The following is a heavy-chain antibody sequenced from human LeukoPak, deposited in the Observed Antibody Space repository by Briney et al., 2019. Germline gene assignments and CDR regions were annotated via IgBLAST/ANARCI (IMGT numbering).Heavy chain of an antibody. CDR2: IRFDGNIK. CDR1: RFTFSTYG. Sequence: GGSLRLSCAASRFTFSTYGMHWVRQPPGKGLEWVAFIRFDGNIKYLADSVKGRFTISRDNSKNTLYLQMNSLRAEDTAVYYCAKPLAGLGSAFDYWGQGTLVTVSS. J-gene: IGHJ4*02. D-gene: IGHD3-3*02. CDR3: AKPLAGLGSAFDY. V-gene: IGHV3-30*02.